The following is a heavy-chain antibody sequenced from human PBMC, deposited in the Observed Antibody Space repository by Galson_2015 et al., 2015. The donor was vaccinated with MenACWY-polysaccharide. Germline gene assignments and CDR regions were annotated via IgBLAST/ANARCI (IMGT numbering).Heavy chain of an antibody. CDR3: VFNYDRNIYNGFDP. J-gene: IGHJ5*02. D-gene: IGHD3-3*01. V-gene: IGHV1-18*01. Sequence: SVKVSCKASGYTFTSYGISWVRQAPGQGLEWMGWISAYNGNTNYAQKLQGRVTMTTDTSTSTAYMELRSLRSDDTAVYYWVFNYDRNIYNGFDPWGQGTLVTVSS. CDR1: GYTFTSYG. CDR2: ISAYNGNT.